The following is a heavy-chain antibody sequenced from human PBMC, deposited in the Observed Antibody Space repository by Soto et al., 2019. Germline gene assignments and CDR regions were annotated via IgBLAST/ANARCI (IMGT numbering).Heavy chain of an antibody. D-gene: IGHD1-26*01. Sequence: GGSLRLSCAASGFSFSDYYMSWIRQAPGKGLEWVSLISTSGSSTDYADSVKGRFTISRDNAKNSLSLQMNSLRAEDTAVYYCANLAKNYYHYMDVWGKGSTVTVSS. J-gene: IGHJ6*03. CDR1: GFSFSDYY. CDR2: ISTSGSST. CDR3: ANLAKNYYHYMDV. V-gene: IGHV3-11*01.